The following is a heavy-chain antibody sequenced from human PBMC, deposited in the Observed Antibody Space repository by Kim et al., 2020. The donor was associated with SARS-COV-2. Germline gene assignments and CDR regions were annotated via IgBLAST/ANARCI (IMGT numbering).Heavy chain of an antibody. D-gene: IGHD3-10*01. CDR3: AREMVLLWFGELGYYFDY. CDR2: IKQDGSEK. CDR1: GFTFRSYW. V-gene: IGHV3-7*03. J-gene: IGHJ4*02. Sequence: GGSLRLSCAASGFTFRSYWMSWVRQAPGKGLEWVANIKQDGSEKYYVDSVKGRFTISRDNAKNSLYLQMNSLRAEDTAVYYCAREMVLLWFGELGYYFDYWGQGTLVTVSS.